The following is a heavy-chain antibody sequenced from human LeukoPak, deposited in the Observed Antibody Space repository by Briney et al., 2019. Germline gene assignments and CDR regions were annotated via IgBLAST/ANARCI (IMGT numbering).Heavy chain of an antibody. Sequence: GASVKVSCKASGYTFTGYYMHWVRQAPGQGLEWMGWINPNSGGTNYAQKFQGRVTMTRDTSISTAYMELRSLKSDDTAVYYCAREPTAMVSLNWFDPWGQGTLVTVSS. CDR3: AREPTAMVSLNWFDP. V-gene: IGHV1-2*02. J-gene: IGHJ5*02. D-gene: IGHD2-2*01. CDR1: GYTFTGYY. CDR2: INPNSGGT.